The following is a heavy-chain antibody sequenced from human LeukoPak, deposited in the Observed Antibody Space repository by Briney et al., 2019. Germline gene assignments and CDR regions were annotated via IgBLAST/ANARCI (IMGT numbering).Heavy chain of an antibody. CDR3: ARARYCSTTSCYFAFDI. Sequence: GASVKVSCKASGGTFSSYAISWVRQAPGQGLEWMGRIIPILGIANYAQKFQGRVTITADKSTSTAYMELSSLRADDTAVYYCARARYCSTTSCYFAFDIWGQGTMVTVSS. CDR2: IIPILGIA. V-gene: IGHV1-69*04. D-gene: IGHD2-2*01. J-gene: IGHJ3*02. CDR1: GGTFSSYA.